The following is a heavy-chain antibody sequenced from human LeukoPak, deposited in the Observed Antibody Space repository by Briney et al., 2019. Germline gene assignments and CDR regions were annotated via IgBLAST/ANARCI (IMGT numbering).Heavy chain of an antibody. D-gene: IGHD6-19*01. CDR3: ARGDSSGWSPDY. Sequence: SVKVSCKASGGTFSSYAISWVRQAPGQGLEWMGGIIPIFGTANYAQKFQGRVTMTRDTSTSTVYMELSSLRSEDTAVYYCARGDSSGWSPDYWGQGTLVTVSS. CDR1: GGTFSSYA. J-gene: IGHJ4*02. V-gene: IGHV1-69*05. CDR2: IIPIFGTA.